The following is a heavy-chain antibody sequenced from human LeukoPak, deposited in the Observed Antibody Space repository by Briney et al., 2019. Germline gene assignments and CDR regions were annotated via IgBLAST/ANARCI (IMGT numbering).Heavy chain of an antibody. V-gene: IGHV3-21*01. J-gene: IGHJ6*02. D-gene: IGHD3-22*01. CDR1: GFTFSSYS. CDR3: ARDKRHYYDSSGYFRRHYYYGMDV. CDR2: ICSSRSYI. Sequence: PGGSLRLSCAASGFTFSSYSMNWVRQAPGKGLEWGSSICSSRSYIYYADSVKGRFTISRDNDKNSLYIQMNSLRAEDTAVYYCARDKRHYYDSSGYFRRHYYYGMDVWGQGTTVTVSS.